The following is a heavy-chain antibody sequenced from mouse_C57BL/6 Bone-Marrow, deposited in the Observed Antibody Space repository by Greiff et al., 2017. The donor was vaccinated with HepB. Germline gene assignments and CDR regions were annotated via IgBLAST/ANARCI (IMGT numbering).Heavy chain of an antibody. CDR2: INPSTGGT. CDR1: GYSFTGYY. J-gene: IGHJ3*01. D-gene: IGHD2-4*01. Sequence: VQLQQSGPELVKPGASVKISCKASGYSFTGYYMHWVKQGSDTSLEWIGEINPSTGGTSYNQKFTGKATLTVDKSSSTAYMQLKSLTSEDSAVYYCARFDYGFAYWGQGTLVTVSA. V-gene: IGHV1-43*01. CDR3: ARFDYGFAY.